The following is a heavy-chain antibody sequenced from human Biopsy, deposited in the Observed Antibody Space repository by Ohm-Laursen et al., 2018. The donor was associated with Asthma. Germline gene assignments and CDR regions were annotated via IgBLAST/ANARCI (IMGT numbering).Heavy chain of an antibody. J-gene: IGHJ5*02. Sequence: ASVKVSCKASGYTFINYAIHWVRQAPGQRLEWMGWVNTGNGDTKYSQKFQGRVTITRDTSASTAYMEVSRLRSDDTAVYYCARGQKSAGDRWFDPWGQGTLVTVPS. CDR1: GYTFINYA. V-gene: IGHV1-3*04. CDR2: VNTGNGDT. D-gene: IGHD6-13*01. CDR3: ARGQKSAGDRWFDP.